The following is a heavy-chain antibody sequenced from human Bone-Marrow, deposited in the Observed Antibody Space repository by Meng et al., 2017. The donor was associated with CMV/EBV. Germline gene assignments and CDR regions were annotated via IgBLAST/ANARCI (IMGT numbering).Heavy chain of an antibody. J-gene: IGHJ4*02. CDR3: ARGLGSGSDSDY. D-gene: IGHD3-10*01. CDR1: GGSISSSSYY. Sequence: SETLSLTCTVSGGSISSSSYYWGWIRQPPGKGLEWIGSIYYSGSTYYNPSLKSRVTISVDTSKNQFSLKLSSVTAADTAVYYCARGLGSGSDSDYWGQGTMVTFSS. CDR2: IYYSGST. V-gene: IGHV4-39*07.